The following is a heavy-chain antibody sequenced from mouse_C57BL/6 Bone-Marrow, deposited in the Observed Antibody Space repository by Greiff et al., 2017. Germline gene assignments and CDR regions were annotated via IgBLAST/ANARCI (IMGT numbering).Heavy chain of an antibody. CDR3: ARAYYYGSSYFDY. V-gene: IGHV3-6*01. J-gene: IGHJ2*01. CDR1: GYSITSGYY. CDR2: ISYDGSN. D-gene: IGHD1-1*01. Sequence: VQLVESGPGLVKPSQSLSLTCSVTGYSITSGYYWNWIRQFPGNKLEWMGYISYDGSNNYNPSLKNRISITRDTSKNQFFLKLNSVTTEDTATYYCARAYYYGSSYFDYWGQGTTLTVSS.